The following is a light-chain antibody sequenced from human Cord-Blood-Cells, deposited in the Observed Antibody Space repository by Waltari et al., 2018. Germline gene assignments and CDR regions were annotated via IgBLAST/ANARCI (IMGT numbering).Light chain of an antibody. Sequence: DIVMTQSPLSLPITPGEPASISCRSSQSLLQSNGYNYLDWYLQKPGQSPHLLIYVGSNRASGVPDRFSGSGSGTDFTLKISRVEAEDVRVYYCMQALQTPLTFGPGTKVDIK. CDR2: VGS. J-gene: IGKJ3*01. V-gene: IGKV2-28*01. CDR1: QSLLQSNGYNY. CDR3: MQALQTPLT.